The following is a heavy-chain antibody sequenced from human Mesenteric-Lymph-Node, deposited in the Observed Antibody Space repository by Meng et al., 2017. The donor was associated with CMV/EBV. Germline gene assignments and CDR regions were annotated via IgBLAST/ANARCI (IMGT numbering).Heavy chain of an antibody. Sequence: SETLSLTCTVSGGSISSGDYYWSWIRQPPGKGLEWIGYIYYSGSTYYNPSLKSRVTISVDTSKNQFSLKLSSVTAADTAVYYRARDRRELHYYYYGMDVWGQGTTVTVSS. CDR1: GGSISSGDYY. V-gene: IGHV4-30-4*08. D-gene: IGHD1-7*01. J-gene: IGHJ6*02. CDR2: IYYSGST. CDR3: ARDRRELHYYYYGMDV.